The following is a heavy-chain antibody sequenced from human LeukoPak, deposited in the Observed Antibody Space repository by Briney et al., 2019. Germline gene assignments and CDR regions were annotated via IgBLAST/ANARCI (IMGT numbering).Heavy chain of an antibody. J-gene: IGHJ4*02. V-gene: IGHV3-74*01. CDR2: ISTDGSRT. CDR1: GFTFSSYW. CDR3: AKAVVPVISQHYFDY. Sequence: GGSLGLSCAASGFTFSSYWMHWVHQAPGKGLVWVSRISTDGSRTTYADSVKGRFTISRDNAKNTLYLQMNSLRAEDTAVYYCAKAVVPVISQHYFDYWGQGTLVTVSS. D-gene: IGHD3-22*01.